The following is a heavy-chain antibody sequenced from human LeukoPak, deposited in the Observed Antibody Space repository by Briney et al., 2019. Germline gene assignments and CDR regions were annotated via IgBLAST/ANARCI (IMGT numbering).Heavy chain of an antibody. CDR2: IIPIFGTA. Sequence: ASVKVSCKASGGTFSSYAISWVRQAPGQGLEWMGRIIPIFGTANYAQKFQGRVTITTDESTSTAYMELSSLRSEDTAVYYCARDGWYSGYDFDSWGQGTLVTVSS. D-gene: IGHD5-12*01. CDR3: ARDGWYSGYDFDS. J-gene: IGHJ4*02. CDR1: GGTFSSYA. V-gene: IGHV1-69*05.